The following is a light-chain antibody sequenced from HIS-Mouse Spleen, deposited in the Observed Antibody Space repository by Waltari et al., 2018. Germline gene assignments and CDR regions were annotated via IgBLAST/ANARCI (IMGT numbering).Light chain of an antibody. J-gene: IGLJ3*02. CDR1: SGINVGTYR. CDR3: MIWHSSAWV. CDR2: YKSDSDK. V-gene: IGLV5-45*02. Sequence: QAVLTQPSSLSASPGASASLTCTLRSGINVGTYRISWYQQKPGSPPQYLLRYKSDSDKQHGSGVPGRFSGSKEASANAGILLISGLQSEDEADYYCMIWHSSAWVFGGGTKLTVL.